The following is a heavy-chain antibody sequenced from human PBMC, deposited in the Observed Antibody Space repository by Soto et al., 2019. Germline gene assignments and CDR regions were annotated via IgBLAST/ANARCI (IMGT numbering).Heavy chain of an antibody. Sequence: GGSLRLSCAASGFTVGNNYMSWVRQAPGKGLEWVSIIHRGGSTSYADSVKGRFTISRDSSKNILYLQINGLTADDTAVYYCERSANTYGSPFDYWGQGALVTVSS. CDR1: GFTVGNNY. CDR2: IHRGGST. CDR3: ERSANTYGSPFDY. D-gene: IGHD3-10*01. J-gene: IGHJ4*02. V-gene: IGHV3-66*01.